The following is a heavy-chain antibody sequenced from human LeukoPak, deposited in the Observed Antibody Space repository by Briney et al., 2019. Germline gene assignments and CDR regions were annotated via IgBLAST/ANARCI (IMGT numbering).Heavy chain of an antibody. CDR1: GDSIGSYY. CDR2: VYYTGST. J-gene: IGHJ4*02. V-gene: IGHV4-59*01. CDR3: ARERNSYGYFDY. Sequence: SETLSLTCTVSGDSIGSYYWSWIRQPPGRGLEWIGYVYYTGSTNYNPSPKSRVTISVDTSKSQFSLKLRSVTAADTAVYYCARERNSYGYFDYWGQGTLVTVSS. D-gene: IGHD5-18*01.